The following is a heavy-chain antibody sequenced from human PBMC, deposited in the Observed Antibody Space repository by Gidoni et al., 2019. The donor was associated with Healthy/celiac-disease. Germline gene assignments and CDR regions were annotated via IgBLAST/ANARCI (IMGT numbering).Heavy chain of an antibody. V-gene: IGHV4-34*01. D-gene: IGHD2-2*01. CDR3: ARAYCSSTSCSNNYFDY. CDR2: INHSGST. CDR1: GGSFSGYY. Sequence: QVQLQQWGAGLLKPSETLSLTCAVYGGSFSGYYWRWIRQPPGKGLEWIGEINHSGSTNYNPSLKSRVTISVDTSKNQFSLKLSSVTAADTAVYYCARAYCSSTSCSNNYFDYWGQGTLVTVSS. J-gene: IGHJ4*02.